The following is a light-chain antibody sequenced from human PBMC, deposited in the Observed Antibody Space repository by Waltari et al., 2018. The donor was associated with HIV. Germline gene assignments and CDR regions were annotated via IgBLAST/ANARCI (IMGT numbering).Light chain of an antibody. J-gene: IGLJ1*01. Sequence: QSVLTQPPSLSAAPGQRVTISCSGSSSKIGNNYVSWYQQLPGTAPKLVIYDNNQRPSGIPDRFSGSKSGTSATRGITGLQTGDEADYYCVTCDNSLSAYVFGTGTKVTVL. CDR2: DNN. V-gene: IGLV1-51*01. CDR1: SSKIGNNY. CDR3: VTCDNSLSAYV.